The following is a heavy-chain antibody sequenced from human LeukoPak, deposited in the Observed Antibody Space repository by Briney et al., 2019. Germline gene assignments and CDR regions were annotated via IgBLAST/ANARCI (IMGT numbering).Heavy chain of an antibody. Sequence: PGGSLRLSCAGSGFTFGDHAMSWVRQAPGKGLERISFIRSKPTGGTTEYVASVKGKFTISRDDSKSVAYLQMNNLKTEDTAVYYCTRGGGASGVYYYYMDVWGNGTTVTVSS. CDR2: IRSKPTGGTT. CDR1: GFTFGDHA. V-gene: IGHV3-49*04. CDR3: TRGGGASGVYYYYMDV. J-gene: IGHJ6*03. D-gene: IGHD3-16*01.